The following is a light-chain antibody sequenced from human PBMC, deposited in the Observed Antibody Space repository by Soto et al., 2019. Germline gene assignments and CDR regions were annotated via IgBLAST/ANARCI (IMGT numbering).Light chain of an antibody. Sequence: DVVMTQSPLSLPVTPGAPASISCRSSQSLLYSSGYNYLDWYLQKPGQSPQLLIYMVSNRASGVPDRFCGRGSGTDFTLKISSVEAEDVGVYYFMQALQAPGTFGQGIKLEIK. J-gene: IGKJ2*02. V-gene: IGKV2-28*01. CDR2: MVS. CDR1: QSLLYSSGYNY. CDR3: MQALQAPGT.